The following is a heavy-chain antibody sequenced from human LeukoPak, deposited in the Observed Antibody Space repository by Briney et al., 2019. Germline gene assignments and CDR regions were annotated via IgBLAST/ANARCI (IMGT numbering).Heavy chain of an antibody. D-gene: IGHD5-12*01. Sequence: GGSLRLSCAASGFTFSSYAMSWVRQAPRKGLEWVSAISGSGGSTYYADSVKGRFTISRDNSKNTLYLQMNSLRAEDTAVYYCAKGSGLIVATIFFWYWGQGTLVTVSS. J-gene: IGHJ4*02. CDR2: ISGSGGST. V-gene: IGHV3-23*01. CDR1: GFTFSSYA. CDR3: AKGSGLIVATIFFWY.